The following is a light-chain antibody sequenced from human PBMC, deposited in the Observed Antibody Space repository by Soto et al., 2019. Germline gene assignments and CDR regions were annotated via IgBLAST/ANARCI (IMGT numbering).Light chain of an antibody. J-gene: IGLJ2*01. Sequence: QSVLTQPASVSGSPGQTITISCTGTSTDVGSYDLVSWYQQHPGKAPKLMIYENNKRPPGVSNRFSGSKSGNTASLTISGLQAEDEVDYHCCSYAGSNTVVFGGGTKLTVL. V-gene: IGLV2-23*01. CDR3: CSYAGSNTVV. CDR1: STDVGSYDL. CDR2: ENN.